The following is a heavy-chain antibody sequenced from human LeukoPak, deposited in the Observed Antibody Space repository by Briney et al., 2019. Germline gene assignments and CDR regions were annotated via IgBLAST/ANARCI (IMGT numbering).Heavy chain of an antibody. J-gene: IGHJ4*02. CDR3: STGGYYFDY. CDR1: GFTFSNAW. Sequence: PGGSLRLSCAGSGFTFSNAWMNWVRQAPGKGLEWVGRIKSEPNGGTTDYAAPVKGRFSISRDDSRNTVYLQINSLETEDTAVYYWSTGGYYFDYWGLGTLVTVSS. CDR2: IKSEPNGGTT. V-gene: IGHV3-15*01.